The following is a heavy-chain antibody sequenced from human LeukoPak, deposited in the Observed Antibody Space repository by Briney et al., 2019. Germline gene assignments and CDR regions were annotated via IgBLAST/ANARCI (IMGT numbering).Heavy chain of an antibody. V-gene: IGHV4-59*12. D-gene: IGHD3-10*01. Sequence: SETLSLTCTVSGGSISSYYWSWIRQPPGKGLEWIGYIYYSGSTNYNPSLKSRVTISVDKSKNQFSLKLSSVTAADTAVYYCASLVMVRGAQTVTVDYWGQGTLVTVSS. CDR2: IYYSGST. CDR3: ASLVMVRGAQTVTVDY. CDR1: GGSISSYY. J-gene: IGHJ4*02.